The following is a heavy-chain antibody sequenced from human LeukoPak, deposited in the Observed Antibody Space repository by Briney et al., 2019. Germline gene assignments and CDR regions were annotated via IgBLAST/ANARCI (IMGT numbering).Heavy chain of an antibody. CDR2: IYPGDSDI. V-gene: IGHV5-51*01. CDR1: GYRFTSYW. D-gene: IGHD6-13*01. CDR3: ATGYSGSRGAFDI. J-gene: IGHJ3*02. Sequence: GESLKISCKGSGYRFTSYWIGWVRQMPGKGLECMGLIYPGDSDIRYSPSFQGQVTISADKSVSTSFLQWSSLKASDTAMYYCATGYSGSRGAFDIWGQGTMVTVSS.